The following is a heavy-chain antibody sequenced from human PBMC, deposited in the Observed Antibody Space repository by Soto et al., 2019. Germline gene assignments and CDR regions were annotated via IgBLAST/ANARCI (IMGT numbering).Heavy chain of an antibody. CDR3: ARDRGVAPPVAGNTHYYYYMDV. D-gene: IGHD6-19*01. Sequence: QDQLVQSGVEVKKPGASVKVSCKASGYSFTNYGITWVRQAPGQGFEWMGWISAYNGNTNYAQKFQGRVTLTTDASTSTVYLGLGSLRSDDTAVYYCARDRGVAPPVAGNTHYYYYMDVWGKGTTVTVSS. CDR2: ISAYNGNT. CDR1: GYSFTNYG. V-gene: IGHV1-18*01. J-gene: IGHJ6*03.